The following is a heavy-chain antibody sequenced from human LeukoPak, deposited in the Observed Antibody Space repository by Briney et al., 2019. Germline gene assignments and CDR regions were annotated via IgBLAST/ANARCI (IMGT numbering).Heavy chain of an antibody. J-gene: IGHJ4*02. CDR3: ARDPVNYDFWSGYYFDY. V-gene: IGHV1-2*02. CDR2: INPNSGGT. CDR1: GYTFTGYY. Sequence: ASVKVSCKASGYTFTGYYMHWVRQAPGQGLEWMGWINPNSGGTNYAQKFQGRVTMTRVTSISTAYMELSRLRSDDTAVYYCARDPVNYDFWSGYYFDYWGQGTLVTVSS. D-gene: IGHD3-3*01.